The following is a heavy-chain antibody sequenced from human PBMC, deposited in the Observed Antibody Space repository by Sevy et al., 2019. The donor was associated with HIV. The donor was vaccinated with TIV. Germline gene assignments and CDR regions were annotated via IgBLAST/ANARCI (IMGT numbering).Heavy chain of an antibody. CDR3: ARDIPDFWSGYFFDY. Sequence: GSLRLSCAASGFTFSSYAMHWVRQAPGKGLEWVAVISYDGSNKYYADSVKGRFTISRDNSKNTLYLQMNSLRAEDTAVYYCARDIPDFWSGYFFDYWGQGTLVTVSS. J-gene: IGHJ4*02. V-gene: IGHV3-30*04. CDR1: GFTFSSYA. CDR2: ISYDGSNK. D-gene: IGHD3-3*01.